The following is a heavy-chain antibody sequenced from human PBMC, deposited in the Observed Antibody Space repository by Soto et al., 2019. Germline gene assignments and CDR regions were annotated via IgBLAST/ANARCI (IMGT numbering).Heavy chain of an antibody. Sequence: EVQLVESGGGLVQPGGSLRLSCVASDFTFSYYWMHWVRQVAGKGLVWVSRIHSDGSSTTYADSVKGRFTISRDNAKNTLYLQMASLRVEDTAFYYCARGDVGAFDLLGQGTMVTVSS. CDR3: ARGDVGAFDL. CDR1: DFTFSYYW. D-gene: IGHD1-26*01. CDR2: IHSDGSST. V-gene: IGHV3-74*03. J-gene: IGHJ3*01.